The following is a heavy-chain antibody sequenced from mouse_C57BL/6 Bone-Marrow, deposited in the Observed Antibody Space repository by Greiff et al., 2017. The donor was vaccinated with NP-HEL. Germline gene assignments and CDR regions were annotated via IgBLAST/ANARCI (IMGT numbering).Heavy chain of an antibody. V-gene: IGHV1-19*01. J-gene: IGHJ1*03. Sequence: EVQLQQSGPVLVKPGASVKMSCKASGYTFTDYYMNWVKQSHGKSLEWIGVINPYNGGTSYNQKFKGKATLTVDKSSSTAYMELNSLTSEDSAVYYGARLGSSDWYFDVWGTGTTVTVSS. CDR1: GYTFTDYY. CDR3: ARLGSSDWYFDV. CDR2: INPYNGGT. D-gene: IGHD1-1*01.